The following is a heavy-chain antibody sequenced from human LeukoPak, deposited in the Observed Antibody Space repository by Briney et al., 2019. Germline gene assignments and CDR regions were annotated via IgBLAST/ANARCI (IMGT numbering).Heavy chain of an antibody. CDR2: ISSSSSYT. Sequence: GGSLRLSCAASGFTFSDYYMSWIRQAPGKGLEWVSYISSSSSYTNYADSVKGRFTISRDNAKNSLYLQMNSLRAEDTAVYYCARDYYYDSSGSDAFDIWGLGTMVTVSS. CDR1: GFTFSDYY. J-gene: IGHJ3*02. CDR3: ARDYYYDSSGSDAFDI. V-gene: IGHV3-11*05. D-gene: IGHD3-22*01.